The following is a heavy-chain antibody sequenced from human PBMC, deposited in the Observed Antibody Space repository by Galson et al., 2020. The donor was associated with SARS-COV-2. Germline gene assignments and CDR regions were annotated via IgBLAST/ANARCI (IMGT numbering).Heavy chain of an antibody. CDR3: ARDGQLTRAFDI. CDR2: IWYDGSNK. V-gene: IGHV3-33*01. Sequence: GGSLRLSCAASGLTFSSHGMHWVRQAPGNGLEWVAVIWYDGSNKYYADSVKGRFTTSRDNSKNTLYLQMNSLRAEDTAVYYCARDGQLTRAFDICGQGTMVTVSS. D-gene: IGHD5-18*01. J-gene: IGHJ3*02. CDR1: GLTFSSHG.